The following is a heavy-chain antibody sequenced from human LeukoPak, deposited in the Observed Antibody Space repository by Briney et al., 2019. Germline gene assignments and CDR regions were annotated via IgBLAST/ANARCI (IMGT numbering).Heavy chain of an antibody. CDR3: AGSGYYLYYFNN. Sequence: GGSLRLSCAVSGLTFSTDVMNWVRQAPGKGLEWVSSISGGGTSTYYADSVKGRFTISRDNSKTTLYLQMNSLRAEDTAVYYCAGSGYYLYYFNNWGQGILVTVSS. D-gene: IGHD3-3*01. J-gene: IGHJ4*02. CDR2: ISGGGTST. V-gene: IGHV3-23*01. CDR1: GLTFSTDV.